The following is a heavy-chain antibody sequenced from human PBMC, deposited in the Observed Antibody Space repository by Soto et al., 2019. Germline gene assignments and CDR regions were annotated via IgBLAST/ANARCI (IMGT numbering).Heavy chain of an antibody. CDR3: SSPLYYYYGMDV. CDR1: GFTFSNAW. Sequence: EVQLVESGGGLVKPGGSLRLSCAASGFTFSNAWMSWVRQAPGKGLEWVGRIKSKTDGGTTDYAAPVKGRFTISSDDSKNTLYLQMNSLKTEDTAVYYCSSPLYYYYGMDVWGQGTTVTVSS. V-gene: IGHV3-15*01. D-gene: IGHD2-15*01. CDR2: IKSKTDGGTT. J-gene: IGHJ6*02.